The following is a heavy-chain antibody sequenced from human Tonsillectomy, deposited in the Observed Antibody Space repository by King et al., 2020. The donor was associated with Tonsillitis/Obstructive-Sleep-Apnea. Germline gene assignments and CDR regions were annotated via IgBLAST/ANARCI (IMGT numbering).Heavy chain of an antibody. CDR3: ARDRVGGAVAPPEGY. CDR2: INSDGSST. V-gene: IGHV3-74*01. CDR1: GFTFSSYW. Sequence: VQLVESGGGLVQPGGSLRLSCAASGFTFSSYWMHWVRQAPGKGLVWVSRINSDGSSTSYADSVQGRFTISRDNANNTLYLQMNSLRAEDTAVYYCARDRVGGAVAPPEGYWGQGTLVTVSS. D-gene: IGHD6-19*01. J-gene: IGHJ4*02.